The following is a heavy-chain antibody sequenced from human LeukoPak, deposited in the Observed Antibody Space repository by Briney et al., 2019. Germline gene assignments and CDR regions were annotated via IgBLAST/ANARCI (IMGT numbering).Heavy chain of an antibody. V-gene: IGHV3-13*01. D-gene: IGHD3-10*01. CDR3: ARAYGSGSYFYYYYYGMDV. J-gene: IGHJ6*02. CDR2: IGTAGDT. CDR1: GFTFSSYD. Sequence: PGGSLRLSCAASGFTFSSYDMHWVRQATGKGLEWVSAIGTAGDTYYPGSVKGRFTISRENAKNSLYLQMNSLRAGDTAVYYCARAYGSGSYFYYYYYGMDVWGQGTTVTVSS.